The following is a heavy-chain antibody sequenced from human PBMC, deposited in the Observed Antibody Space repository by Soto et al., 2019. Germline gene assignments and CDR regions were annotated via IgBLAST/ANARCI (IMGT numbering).Heavy chain of an antibody. CDR1: GGSISSSSYY. Sequence: QLQLQESGPGLVKPSETLSLTCTVSGGSISSSSYYWGWIRQPPGKGLEWIGSIYYSGSTYYNPSRKRRLTISVDTSKNQFSLKLSSVSAADTAVYYCARLVWAAVTYGMDVWGQGTTVTVSS. CDR2: IYYSGST. J-gene: IGHJ6*02. V-gene: IGHV4-39*01. D-gene: IGHD3-16*01. CDR3: ARLVWAAVTYGMDV.